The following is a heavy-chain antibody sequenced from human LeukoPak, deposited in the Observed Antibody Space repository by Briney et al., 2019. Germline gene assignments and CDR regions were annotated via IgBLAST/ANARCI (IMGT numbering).Heavy chain of an antibody. J-gene: IGHJ4*02. CDR3: TKDKEDIVLMVFALSGYYFDY. Sequence: GGSLRLFCAASGFTFSNFAMSWVRLAPGKGLEWVSVITSNGGHTYYADSVKGRFTISRDNSKNTLYLQMNSLRAEDTAVYYCTKDKEDIVLMVFALSGYYFDYWGQGTLVTVSP. CDR1: GFTFSNFA. V-gene: IGHV3-23*01. D-gene: IGHD2-8*01. CDR2: ITSNGGHT.